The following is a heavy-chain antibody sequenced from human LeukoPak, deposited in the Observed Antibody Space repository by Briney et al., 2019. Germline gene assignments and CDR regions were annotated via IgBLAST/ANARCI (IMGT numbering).Heavy chain of an antibody. Sequence: GGSLRLSCAASGFTFEDFAMHWVRQAPGKGLEWVSRISWQSGRIDYSDSVKGRFTISRDNAKNSLYLQMNSLRVEDTALYYCAKGDYSDTSGPLDWGQGTLVTVSS. CDR3: AKGDYSDTSGPLD. D-gene: IGHD3-22*01. J-gene: IGHJ4*02. V-gene: IGHV3-9*01. CDR1: GFTFEDFA. CDR2: ISWQSGRI.